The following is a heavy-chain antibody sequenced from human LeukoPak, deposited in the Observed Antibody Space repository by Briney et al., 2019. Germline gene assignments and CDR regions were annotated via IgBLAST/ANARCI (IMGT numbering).Heavy chain of an antibody. V-gene: IGHV3-53*01. Sequence: GGSLRLSCAASGFXVSSNDISWVRQAPGKGQEWVSVIYAGDTTSYADSVKGRFSISRDNSKNTLYLQMNSLRAEDTAVYYCARGPRGFDPWGQGTLVTVSS. J-gene: IGHJ5*02. CDR2: IYAGDTT. CDR1: GFXVSSND. CDR3: ARGPRGFDP.